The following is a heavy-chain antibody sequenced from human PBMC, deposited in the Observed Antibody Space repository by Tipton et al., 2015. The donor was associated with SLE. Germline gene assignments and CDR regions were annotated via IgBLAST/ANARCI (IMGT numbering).Heavy chain of an antibody. D-gene: IGHD6-6*01. J-gene: IGHJ3*02. CDR2: IKQDGSER. CDR3: ARSGSLPTRPNAFDI. Sequence: SLRIPCAVSGFTFRSSLTSGVRQEPGKGLEWVANIKQDGSERNYVDSVKGRFTISRDNAENSLSLQMNSPRAEDTAVYYCARSGSLPTRPNAFDIWGQGTMVTVSS. CDR1: GFTFRSSL. V-gene: IGHV3-7*01.